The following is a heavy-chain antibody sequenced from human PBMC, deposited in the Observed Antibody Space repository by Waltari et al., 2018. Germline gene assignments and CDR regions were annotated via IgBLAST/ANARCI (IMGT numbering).Heavy chain of an antibody. D-gene: IGHD3-22*01. CDR1: GFTFSSYA. V-gene: IGHV3-30-3*01. CDR3: ATYDSALDAFDI. CDR2: ISYDGSNK. J-gene: IGHJ3*02. Sequence: QVQLVESGGGVVQPGRSLRLSCAASGFTFSSYAMHWVRQAPGKGLEWVAVISYDGSNKYYADSVKGRFTISRDNSKNTLYLQMNSLRAEDTAVYCCATYDSALDAFDIWGQGTMVTVSS.